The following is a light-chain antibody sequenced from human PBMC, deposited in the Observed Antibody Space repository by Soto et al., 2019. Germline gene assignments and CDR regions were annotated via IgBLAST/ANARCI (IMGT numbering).Light chain of an antibody. J-gene: IGKJ2*01. CDR3: QQYNNWPNT. Sequence: EIVMTQSPATLSVSPGERATLSCRASQSVSSNLAWYQQKLGQAPRLLIYGASTRATGIPARFSGSGSGTEFTLTISSLQSEDFAVYYCQQYNNWPNTFGQGTKLEIK. CDR1: QSVSSN. V-gene: IGKV3-15*01. CDR2: GAS.